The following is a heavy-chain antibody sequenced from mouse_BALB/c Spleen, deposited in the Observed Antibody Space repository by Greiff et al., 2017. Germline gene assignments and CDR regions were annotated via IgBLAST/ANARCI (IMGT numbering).Heavy chain of an antibody. Sequence: EVKLVESGGGLVQPGGSRKLSCAASGFTFSSFGMHWVRQAPEKGLEWVAYISSGSSTIYYADTVKGRFTISRDNPKNTLFLQMTSLRSEDTAMYYCERGDYDGAFDYWGQGTTLTVSS. CDR2: ISSGSSTI. V-gene: IGHV5-17*02. CDR3: ERGDYDGAFDY. J-gene: IGHJ2*01. D-gene: IGHD2-4*01. CDR1: GFTFSSFG.